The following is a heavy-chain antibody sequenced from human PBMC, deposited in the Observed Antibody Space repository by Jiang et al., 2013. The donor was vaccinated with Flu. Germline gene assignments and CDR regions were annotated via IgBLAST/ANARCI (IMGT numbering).Heavy chain of an antibody. CDR3: AYRQSSVSNSWYRFDY. V-gene: IGHV2-5*02. Sequence: EWLALIYWDDDKRYSPSLKSRLTITKDTSKNQVIFTMTNMDPVDTGTYYCAYRQSSVSNSWYRFDYWGQGTLVTVSS. CDR2: IYWDDDK. D-gene: IGHD6-13*01. J-gene: IGHJ4*02.